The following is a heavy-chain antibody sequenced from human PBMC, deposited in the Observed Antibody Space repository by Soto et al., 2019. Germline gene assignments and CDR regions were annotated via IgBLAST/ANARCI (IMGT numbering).Heavy chain of an antibody. CDR1: GDSMTSSSYY. CDR2: IYYSERTSYNSGST. CDR3: ARHTRNQFDP. V-gene: IGHV4-39*01. Sequence: SETLSLTCTVSGDSMTSSSYYWGWIRQPPGKGLEWIGSIYYSERTSYNSGSTYYSPSLKSRVTISGDTSKSQFSLKLSSVTAADTAVYYCARHTRNQFDPWGQGTLVTVPQ. J-gene: IGHJ5*02.